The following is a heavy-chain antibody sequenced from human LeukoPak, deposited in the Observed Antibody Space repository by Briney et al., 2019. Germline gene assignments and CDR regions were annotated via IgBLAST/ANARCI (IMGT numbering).Heavy chain of an antibody. CDR3: ARDSLSEDIVVVPAAHY. Sequence: GGSLRLSCAASGFTFSSYSMNWVRQAPGKGLEWVSSISSSSSYIYYADSVKGRFTISRDNAKNSLYLQMNSLRVEDTAVYYCARDSLSEDIVVVPAAHYWGQGTLVTVSS. D-gene: IGHD2-2*01. CDR2: ISSSSSYI. J-gene: IGHJ4*02. V-gene: IGHV3-21*01. CDR1: GFTFSSYS.